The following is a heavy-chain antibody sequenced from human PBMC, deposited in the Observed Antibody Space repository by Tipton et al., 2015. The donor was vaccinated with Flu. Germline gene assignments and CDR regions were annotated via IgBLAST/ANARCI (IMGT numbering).Heavy chain of an antibody. V-gene: IGHV4-4*09. Sequence: TLSLTCTVSGGFFSSYYWNWIRQPPGKGLEWIGYIYNSEYTKYNPSLKSRVTISVDTSKKQFSLQLRSVTAADTAVYFCARRDYSNYVSDPKNWFDPWGQGILVTVSS. J-gene: IGHJ5*02. CDR2: IYNSEYT. CDR3: ARRDYSNYVSDPKNWFDP. CDR1: GGFFSSYY. D-gene: IGHD4-11*01.